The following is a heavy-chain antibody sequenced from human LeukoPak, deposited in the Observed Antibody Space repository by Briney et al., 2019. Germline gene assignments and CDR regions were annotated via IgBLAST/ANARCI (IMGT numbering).Heavy chain of an antibody. CDR2: IIPILGIA. CDR1: GGTFSSYA. J-gene: IGHJ4*02. CDR3: ASTLVGATLVFDY. V-gene: IGHV1-69*04. Sequence: GASVKVSCKASGGTFSSYAISWVRQAPGQGLEWMGRIIPILGIANYAQKFQGRVTITADKSTSTAYMELSSLRSEDTAVYYCASTLVGATLVFDYWGQGTLVTVSS. D-gene: IGHD1-26*01.